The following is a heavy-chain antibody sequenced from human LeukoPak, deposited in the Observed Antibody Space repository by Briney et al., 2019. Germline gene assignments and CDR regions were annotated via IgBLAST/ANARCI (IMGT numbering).Heavy chain of an antibody. CDR1: GYTFTSYG. CDR2: ISAYNGNT. CDR3: ARDPVQKYSSGPGWFDP. Sequence: ASVKVSCKASGYTFTSYGFSWVRQAPGQGLEWMGWISAYNGNTNYAQKLQGRVTMTTDTSTSTAYMELRSLRSDDTAVYYCARDPVQKYSSGPGWFDPWGQGTLVTVSS. V-gene: IGHV1-18*01. D-gene: IGHD6-19*01. J-gene: IGHJ5*02.